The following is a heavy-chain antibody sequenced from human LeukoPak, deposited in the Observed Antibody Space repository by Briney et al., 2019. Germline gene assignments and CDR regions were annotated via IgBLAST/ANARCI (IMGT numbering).Heavy chain of an antibody. D-gene: IGHD3-10*01. V-gene: IGHV1-46*01. CDR1: GYTFTSYY. CDR2: INPSGGST. J-gene: IGHJ4*02. CDR3: ARDLNRYGSGSYTVNY. Sequence: SVKVSCKASGYTFTSYYMHWVRQAPGQGLEGMGIINPSGGSTSYAQKFQGRVTMTSDMSTSTVYMELSSLRSEDTAVYYCARDLNRYGSGSYTVNYWGQGTLVTVSS.